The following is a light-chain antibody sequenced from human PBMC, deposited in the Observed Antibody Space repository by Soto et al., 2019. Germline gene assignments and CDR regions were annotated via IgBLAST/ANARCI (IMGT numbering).Light chain of an antibody. CDR2: WAS. Sequence: DIVMTQSPDSLAVSLGGGAAVNCRWSQSGFYSSNNKNYLAWYQQRPGQPPKLLIYWASTRESGVPDRFSGSGSGTDFTLTISSLQAEDVAVYYCQQYYTTPWTFGQGTKVDIK. J-gene: IGKJ1*01. CDR1: QSGFYSSNNKNY. V-gene: IGKV4-1*01. CDR3: QQYYTTPWT.